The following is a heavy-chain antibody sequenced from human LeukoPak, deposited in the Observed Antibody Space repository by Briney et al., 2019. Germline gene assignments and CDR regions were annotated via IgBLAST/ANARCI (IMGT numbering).Heavy chain of an antibody. V-gene: IGHV4-4*02. CDR3: AREGGPYRPLDY. Sequence: SGTLSLTCGVSGGSISTTNWWTWVRQPPGEGLEWIGEVHLSGRTHYNPSLESRVTMSVDMSENHISLRLASVTAADTAVYYCAREGGPYRPLDYSGQGTLVTVSS. CDR1: GGSISTTNW. J-gene: IGHJ4*02. CDR2: VHLSGRT.